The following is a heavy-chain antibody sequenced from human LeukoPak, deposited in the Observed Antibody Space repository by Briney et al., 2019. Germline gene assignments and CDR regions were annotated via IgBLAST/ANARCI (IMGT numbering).Heavy chain of an antibody. CDR1: GFTFSSYD. CDR2: IGTAGDT. J-gene: IGHJ3*02. Sequence: GGSLRLSCAASGFTFSSYDMHWVRQATGKGLEWVSAIGTAGDTYYPGSVKGRFTISRENAKNSLYPQMNSLRAGDTAVYYCARGGIGRPFDIWGQGTMVTVSS. CDR3: ARGGIGRPFDI. V-gene: IGHV3-13*01. D-gene: IGHD1-14*01.